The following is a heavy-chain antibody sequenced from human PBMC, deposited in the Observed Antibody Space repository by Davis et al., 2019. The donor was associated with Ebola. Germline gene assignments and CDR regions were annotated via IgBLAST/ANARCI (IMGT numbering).Heavy chain of an antibody. J-gene: IGHJ6*02. V-gene: IGHV4-34*01. CDR2: INHSGST. CDR3: ASLSDYGDYGGGMDV. D-gene: IGHD4-17*01. Sequence: PSETLSLTCAVYGGSFSGYYWSWIRQPPGKGLEWIGEINHSGSTNYNPSLKSRVTISVDTSKNQFSLKLSSVTAADTAVYYCASLSDYGDYGGGMDVWGQGTTVTVSS. CDR1: GGSFSGYY.